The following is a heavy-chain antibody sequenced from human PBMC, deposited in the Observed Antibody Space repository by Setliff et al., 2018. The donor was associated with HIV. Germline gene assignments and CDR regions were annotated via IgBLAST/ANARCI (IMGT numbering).Heavy chain of an antibody. CDR3: AEVTCSPDSCFLDY. D-gene: IGHD2-15*01. Sequence: GASVKVSCKASGYTFTSYGISWVRQATGQGLEWMGWMNPNSGNTGYAQRFQGRVTMTRTTSISTAYMELSSLRSEDTAVYYCAEVTCSPDSCFLDYWGQGTLVTVSS. V-gene: IGHV1-8*02. CDR1: GYTFTSYG. CDR2: MNPNSGNT. J-gene: IGHJ4*02.